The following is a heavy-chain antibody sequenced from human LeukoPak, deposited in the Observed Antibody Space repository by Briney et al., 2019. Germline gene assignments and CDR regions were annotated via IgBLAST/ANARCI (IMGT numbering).Heavy chain of an antibody. J-gene: IGHJ6*03. CDR2: IYYSGST. V-gene: IGHV4-39*07. CDR3: ARDGYSYGYYYYMDV. Sequence: SGTLSLTCTVSGGSISSSSYYWGWIRQPPGKGLEWIGSIYYSGSTYYNPSLKSRVTISVDTSKNQFSLKLSSVTAADTAVYSCARDGYSYGYYYYMDVWGKGTTVTVSS. CDR1: GGSISSSSYY. D-gene: IGHD5-18*01.